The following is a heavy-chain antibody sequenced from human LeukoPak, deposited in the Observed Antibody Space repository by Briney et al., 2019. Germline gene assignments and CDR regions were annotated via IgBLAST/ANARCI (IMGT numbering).Heavy chain of an antibody. D-gene: IGHD6-13*01. V-gene: IGHV3-23*01. CDR1: GFTFSTYA. CDR2: ISGSGGAT. CDR3: AKGQSSSWNADYYYFDMDV. Sequence: GASLRVSCAASGFTFSTYAMNWVRQAPGKGLEWVSAISGSGGATYYADSVKGRFTISRDNSKNTLYLQTNSLRVEDTAVYYCAKGQSSSWNADYYYFDMDVWGKGTTVTVFS. J-gene: IGHJ6*04.